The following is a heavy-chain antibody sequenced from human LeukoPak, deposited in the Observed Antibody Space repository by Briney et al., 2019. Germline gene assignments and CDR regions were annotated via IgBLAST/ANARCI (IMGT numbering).Heavy chain of an antibody. D-gene: IGHD3-10*01. CDR2: ISAYNGNT. CDR3: ARGATMVRGVIWELDY. J-gene: IGHJ4*02. Sequence: GASVKVSCKASGYTFTSYGISWVRQAPGQGLEWMGWISAYNGNTNYAQKLQGRVTMTTDTSTSTAYMELRSLRSDDTAVYYCARGATMVRGVIWELDYWGQGTLVTVSS. CDR1: GYTFTSYG. V-gene: IGHV1-18*01.